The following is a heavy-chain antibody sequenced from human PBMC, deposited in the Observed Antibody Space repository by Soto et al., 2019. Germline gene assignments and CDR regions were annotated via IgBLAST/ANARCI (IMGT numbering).Heavy chain of an antibody. Sequence: SETLSLTCTVSGGSISSGGYYWSWIRQHPGKGLEWIGYIYYSGSTYYNPSLKSRVTISVDTSKNQFSLKLSSVTAADTAVYYCARQYSSSWQGSDYWGQGTLVTVSS. CDR3: ARQYSSSWQGSDY. D-gene: IGHD6-13*01. CDR2: IYYSGST. V-gene: IGHV4-31*03. CDR1: GGSISSGGYY. J-gene: IGHJ4*02.